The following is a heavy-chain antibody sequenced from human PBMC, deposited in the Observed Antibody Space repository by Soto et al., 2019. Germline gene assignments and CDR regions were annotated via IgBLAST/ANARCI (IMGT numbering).Heavy chain of an antibody. CDR2: IYYSGSSGGT. CDR3: ARAASSSLYYYYYGMDV. D-gene: IGHD2-2*01. CDR1: GGSISSYY. V-gene: IGHV4-59*01. J-gene: IGHJ6*02. Sequence: SETLSLTCTVSGGSISSYYWSWIRQPPGKGLEWIGYIYYSGSSGGTNYNPSLRSRVTISVDTSKNQFSLKLSSVTAADTAVYFCARAASSSLYYYYYGMDVWGQGTTVNVSS.